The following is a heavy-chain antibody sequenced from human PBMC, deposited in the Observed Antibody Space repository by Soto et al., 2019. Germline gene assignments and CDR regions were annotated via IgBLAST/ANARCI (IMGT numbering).Heavy chain of an antibody. Sequence: SETLSLTCPVSGCSISSGGYYWSWIRQHPGKGLEWIGYIYYSGSTYYNPSLKGRVTISVDTSKNQFSLKLSSVTAADTAVYYCARDDSSGPDYWGQGTLVTVSS. V-gene: IGHV4-31*03. CDR3: ARDDSSGPDY. J-gene: IGHJ4*02. D-gene: IGHD3-22*01. CDR2: IYYSGST. CDR1: GCSISSGGYY.